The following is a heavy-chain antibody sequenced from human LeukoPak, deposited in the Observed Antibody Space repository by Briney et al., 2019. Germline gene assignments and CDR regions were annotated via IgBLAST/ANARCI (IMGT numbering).Heavy chain of an antibody. CDR1: GYTFTGYS. CDR2: ISTYNGNT. J-gene: IGHJ5*02. CDR3: ARGLEWLTRRHTWFDP. Sequence: ASVKVSCKASGYTFTGYSIHWVRQAPGQGLEWMGWISTYNGNTNYAQNLQGRVTMITDASTSTVYMELGSLTSDDTAVYYCARGLEWLTRRHTWFDPWGQGTLVTVSS. V-gene: IGHV1-18*04. D-gene: IGHD3-3*01.